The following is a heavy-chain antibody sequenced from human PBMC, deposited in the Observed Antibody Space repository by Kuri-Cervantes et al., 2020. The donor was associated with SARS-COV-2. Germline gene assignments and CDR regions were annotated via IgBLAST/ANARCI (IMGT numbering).Heavy chain of an antibody. Sequence: GESLKISCAASGFTVSSNYMSWVRQAPGKGLEWVSVIYSCGSTYYADSVKGRFTISRDNAKNSLYLQMNSLRAEDTAVYYCAREQQLVPLDYWGRGTLVTV. V-gene: IGHV3-66*03. J-gene: IGHJ4*02. CDR3: AREQQLVPLDY. CDR1: GFTVSSNY. CDR2: IYSCGST. D-gene: IGHD6-13*01.